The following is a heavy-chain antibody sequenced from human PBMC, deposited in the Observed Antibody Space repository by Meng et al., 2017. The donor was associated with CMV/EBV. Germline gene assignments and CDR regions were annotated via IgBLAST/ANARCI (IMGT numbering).Heavy chain of an antibody. CDR3: ASTYYYGSGSYVYYYYCYGMDV. J-gene: IGHJ6*02. CDR2: ISSSGSTI. V-gene: IGHV3-48*03. CDR1: GFTFSSYE. D-gene: IGHD3-10*01. Sequence: GESLKISCAASGFTFSSYEMNWVRQAPGKGLEWVSYISSSGSTIYYADSVKGRFTISRDNAKNSLYLQMNSLRAEDTAVYYCASTYYYGSGSYVYYYYCYGMDVWGQGTTVTVSS.